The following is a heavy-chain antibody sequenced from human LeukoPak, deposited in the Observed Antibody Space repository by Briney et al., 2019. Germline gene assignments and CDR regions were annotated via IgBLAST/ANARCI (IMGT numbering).Heavy chain of an antibody. J-gene: IGHJ4*02. D-gene: IGHD3-3*01. V-gene: IGHV4-30-2*01. Sequence: SSETLSLTCAVSGGSISSGGYSWSWIRQPPGKGLEWIGYIYHSGSTYYNPSLKSRVTISVDRSKNQFSLKLSSVTAADTAVYYCARGPDFWSGYSSFDYWGQGTLVTVSS. CDR3: ARGPDFWSGYSSFDY. CDR2: IYHSGST. CDR1: GGSISSGGYS.